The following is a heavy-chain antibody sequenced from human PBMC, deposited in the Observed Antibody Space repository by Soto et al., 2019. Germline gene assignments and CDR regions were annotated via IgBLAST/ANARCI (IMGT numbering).Heavy chain of an antibody. J-gene: IGHJ5*02. Sequence: SVRVSCKASGGTFSSYTISWVRQAPGQGLEWMGRIIPILGIANYAQKFQGRVTITADKSTSTAYMELSSLRSEDTAVYYCAIGYYYDSSGYYRQGWFDPWGQGTLVTVSS. CDR3: AIGYYYDSSGYYRQGWFDP. CDR1: GGTFSSYT. V-gene: IGHV1-69*02. CDR2: IIPILGIA. D-gene: IGHD3-22*01.